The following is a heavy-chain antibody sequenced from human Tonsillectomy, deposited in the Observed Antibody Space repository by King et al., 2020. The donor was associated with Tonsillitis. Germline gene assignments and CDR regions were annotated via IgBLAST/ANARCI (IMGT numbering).Heavy chain of an antibody. Sequence: VQLVESGGGLVQPGRSLRLSCTASGFIFGDHGMSWVRQAPGKGLEWVGFIRSKGYGGTTEYAAYVKGRFTISRDDSRSIAYLQMNSLRIEDTTVYYCTRHNYDFLTGYPECWFDPWGQGPLVIVSS. J-gene: IGHJ5*02. V-gene: IGHV3-49*04. CDR3: TRHNYDFLTGYPECWFDP. CDR2: IRSKGYGGTT. CDR1: GFIFGDHG. D-gene: IGHD3-9*01.